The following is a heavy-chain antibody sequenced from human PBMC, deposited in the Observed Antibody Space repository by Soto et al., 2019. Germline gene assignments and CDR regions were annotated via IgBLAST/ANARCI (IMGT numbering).Heavy chain of an antibody. CDR2: VSGSGEYT. V-gene: IGHV3-23*01. D-gene: IGHD4-17*01. CDR3: EKSPLYDYGDCSNLLYFDY. CDR1: GFTFNIYA. Sequence: EVQLLESGGGLVQPGESPRLSCAASGFTFNIYAMSWVRQTPGKGLEWVSAVSGSGEYTYYADSVKGRFTISRDHSKNTVYQQMHSLRADDTAVYYCEKSPLYDYGDCSNLLYFDYWGQGTLVTVSS. J-gene: IGHJ4*02.